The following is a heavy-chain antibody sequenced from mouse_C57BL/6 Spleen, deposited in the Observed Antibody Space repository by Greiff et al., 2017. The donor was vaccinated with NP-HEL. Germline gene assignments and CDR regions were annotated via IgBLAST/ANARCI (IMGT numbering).Heavy chain of an antibody. CDR2: INPNYGTT. V-gene: IGHV1-39*01. Sequence: VQLQQSGPELVKPGASVKISCKASGYSFTDYNMNWVKQSNGKSLEWIGVINPNYGTTSYNQKFKGKATLTVDQSSSTAYMQLNSLTSEDSAVYDCARSGAVVAPYYFDYWGQGTTLTVSS. CDR1: GYSFTDYN. J-gene: IGHJ2*01. CDR3: ARSGAVVAPYYFDY. D-gene: IGHD1-1*01.